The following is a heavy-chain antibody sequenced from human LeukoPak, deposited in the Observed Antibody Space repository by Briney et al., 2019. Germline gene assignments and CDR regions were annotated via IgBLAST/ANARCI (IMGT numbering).Heavy chain of an antibody. Sequence: PSETLSLTCTVSGGSISSYYWSWIRQPPGKGLEWIGYIYYSGSTNYNPSLKSRVTISVDTSKNQFSLKLSSVTAADTAVYYCARGQYDFWSGYSGDYYYYMDVWGKGTTVTVSS. V-gene: IGHV4-59*01. J-gene: IGHJ6*03. CDR2: IYYSGST. D-gene: IGHD3-3*01. CDR3: ARGQYDFWSGYSGDYYYYMDV. CDR1: GGSISSYY.